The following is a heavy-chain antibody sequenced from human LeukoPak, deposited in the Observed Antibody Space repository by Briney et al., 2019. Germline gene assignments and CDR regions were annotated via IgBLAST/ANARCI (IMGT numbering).Heavy chain of an antibody. CDR2: IYWDDNK. V-gene: IGHV2-5*02. CDR1: GFSRTTAGVH. CDR3: AHYGDYRSLSYFDH. J-gene: IGHJ4*02. Sequence: DSGPTLVNPTQILTLTCTFSGFSRTTAGVHVGWVRQPPGKALEWLALIYWDDNKLYSPSLKSRVTITKDTSKNQVGLTMTNMAPVDTATYYCAHYGDYRSLSYFDHWGQGALVTISS. D-gene: IGHD4-17*01.